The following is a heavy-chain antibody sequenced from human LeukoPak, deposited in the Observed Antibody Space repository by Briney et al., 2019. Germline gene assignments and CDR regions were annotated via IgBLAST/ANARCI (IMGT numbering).Heavy chain of an antibody. V-gene: IGHV3-20*04. CDR2: INWNGAWT. CDR1: GFKFDDYG. Sequence: RTRGSLRLSCAASGFKFDDYGMSWVRQAPGKGLEWVCDINWNGAWTGYADSVKGRFTISRDNAKNSLYLQMNSLRAEDTALYYCAGYYYDSSRGFDLWGQGTLVTVS. CDR3: AGYYYDSSRGFDL. J-gene: IGHJ5*02. D-gene: IGHD3-22*01.